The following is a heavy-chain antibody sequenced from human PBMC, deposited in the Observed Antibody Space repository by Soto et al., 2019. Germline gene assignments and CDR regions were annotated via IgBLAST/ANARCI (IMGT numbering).Heavy chain of an antibody. CDR3: ARRNVWGSYRYNWFDP. V-gene: IGHV1-8*01. CDR1: GYTFTSYD. Sequence: QVQLVQSGAEVKKPGASVKVSCKASGYTFTSYDINWVRQATGQGLEWMGWMNPNSGNTGYAQKFQARVTMTRNTSISTAYMELSSLRSEDTAVYYCARRNVWGSYRYNWFDPWGQGTLVTVSS. J-gene: IGHJ5*02. D-gene: IGHD3-16*02. CDR2: MNPNSGNT.